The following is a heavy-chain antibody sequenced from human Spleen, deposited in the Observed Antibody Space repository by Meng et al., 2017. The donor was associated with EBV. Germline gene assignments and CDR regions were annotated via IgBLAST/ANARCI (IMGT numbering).Heavy chain of an antibody. CDR2: INHSGST. J-gene: IGHJ4*02. CDR3: ARGPGRGVVARRAFSVGDY. V-gene: IGHV4-34*01. Sequence: QSQLQRCVSGLWKPSASLSPTCADHGGSGSGFCWSWIRQPPGKGLEWIGEINHSGSTNYNPSLKSRVTISVDTSKKQFSLKLSSVTAADTAVYYCARGPGRGVVARRAFSVGDYWGQGTLVTVSS. D-gene: IGHD3-10*01. CDR1: GGSGSGFC.